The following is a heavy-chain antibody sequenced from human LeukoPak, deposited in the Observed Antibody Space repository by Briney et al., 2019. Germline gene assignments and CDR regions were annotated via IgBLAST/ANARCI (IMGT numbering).Heavy chain of an antibody. V-gene: IGHV1-8*03. D-gene: IGHD2-2*01. CDR1: GYTFTSYE. CDR3: PRGGVIGVVVVAGAIDYAFDV. CDR2: MNPNSGNR. Sequence: ASVKVSCKTSGYTFTSYEINWVRQGTGQGLEWMGWMNPNSGNRGYAQKFQGRVTFTRNTSINTSYMELSSLRSEDTAVYYCPRGGVIGVVVVAGAIDYAFDVWGQGTMVTVSS. J-gene: IGHJ3*01.